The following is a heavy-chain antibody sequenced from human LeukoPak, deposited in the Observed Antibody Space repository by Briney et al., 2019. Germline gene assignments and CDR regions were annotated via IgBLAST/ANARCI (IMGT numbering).Heavy chain of an antibody. CDR1: GFTFDDYA. J-gene: IGHJ4*02. CDR3: AKASGYYYDSSGYDDY. D-gene: IGHD3-22*01. CDR2: INWNSGSI. Sequence: GRSLRLSCAASGFTFDDYAMHWVRQAPGKGLEWVSGINWNSGSIGYADSVKGRFTISRDNAKNSLYLQMNSLRTEDTALYYCAKASGYYYDSSGYDDYWGQGTLVTVSS. V-gene: IGHV3-9*01.